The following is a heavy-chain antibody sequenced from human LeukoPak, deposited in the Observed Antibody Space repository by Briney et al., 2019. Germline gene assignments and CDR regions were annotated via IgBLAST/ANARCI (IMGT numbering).Heavy chain of an antibody. D-gene: IGHD6-25*01. V-gene: IGHV2-5*01. CDR3: AYQVYSSGWHPFAY. CDR1: GFSLTTDEVG. J-gene: IGHJ4*02. CDR2: HYWNDNK. Sequence: ESGPTLVEPTQTLTLTCTFSGFSLTTDEVGVGWIRQPPGKALERLAHHYWNDNKFYSPSLQSRLTITKDTSKNQVALTMTNVDPVDTATYYCAYQVYSSGWHPFAYWGQGILVTVAS.